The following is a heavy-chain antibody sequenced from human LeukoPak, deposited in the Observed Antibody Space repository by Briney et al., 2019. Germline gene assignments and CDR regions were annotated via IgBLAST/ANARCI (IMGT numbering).Heavy chain of an antibody. CDR2: INANSGGT. D-gene: IGHD6-19*01. CDR3: ARDGHTSGWEDFDY. CDR1: GYTFTGYY. Sequence: ASVKVSCKASGYTFTGYYMRWVRQAPGQGLEWMGWINANSGGTKYAQKFQGRVTMTRDTSISTAYMELSSLRSDDTALYYCARDGHTSGWEDFDYWGQGTLVTVSS. J-gene: IGHJ4*02. V-gene: IGHV1-2*02.